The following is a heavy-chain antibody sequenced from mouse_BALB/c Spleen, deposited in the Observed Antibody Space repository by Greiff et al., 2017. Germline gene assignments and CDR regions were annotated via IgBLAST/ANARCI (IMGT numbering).Heavy chain of an antibody. Sequence: EVKLVESGGGLVKPGGSLKLSCAASGFTFSSYGMSWVRQTPDKRLEWVATISSGGSYTYYPDSVKGRFTISRDNAKNTLYLQMSSLKSEDTAMYYCASSSYAMDYWGQGTSVTVSS. J-gene: IGHJ4*01. V-gene: IGHV5-6*03. D-gene: IGHD1-1*01. CDR1: GFTFSSYG. CDR2: ISSGGSYT. CDR3: ASSSYAMDY.